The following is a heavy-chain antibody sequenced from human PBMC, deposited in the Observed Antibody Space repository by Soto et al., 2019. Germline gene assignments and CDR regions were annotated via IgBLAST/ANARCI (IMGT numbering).Heavy chain of an antibody. J-gene: IGHJ6*02. D-gene: IGHD1-7*01. CDR3: ATEGTTSDYYYGMDV. V-gene: IGHV4-34*01. CDR2: INHSGST. Sequence: SETLSLTCAVYGGSFSCYYWSWIRQPPGKGLEWIGEINHSGSTNYNPSLKSRVTISVDTSKNQFSLKLSSVTAADTAVYYCATEGTTSDYYYGMDVWGQGTTVTVSS. CDR1: GGSFSCYY.